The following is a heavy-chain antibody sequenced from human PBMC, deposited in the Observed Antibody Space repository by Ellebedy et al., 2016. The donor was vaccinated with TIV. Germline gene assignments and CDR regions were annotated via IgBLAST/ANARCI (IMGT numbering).Heavy chain of an antibody. Sequence: GESLKISCAASAFTVTSNYMSWVRPAPGKGLEWVSVIYSTGSTYYADPVKGRFIISRDNSKNTLFFQMNSLRVEDTDVYYCARRRTGETPRAYYFYHGMDMWGQGTTVTVSS. V-gene: IGHV3-53*01. CDR2: IYSTGST. J-gene: IGHJ6*02. D-gene: IGHD1-1*01. CDR1: AFTVTSNY. CDR3: ARRRTGETPRAYYFYHGMDM.